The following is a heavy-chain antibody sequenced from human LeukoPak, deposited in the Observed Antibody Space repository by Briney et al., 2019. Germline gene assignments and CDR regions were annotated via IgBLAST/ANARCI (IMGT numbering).Heavy chain of an antibody. V-gene: IGHV5-51*01. D-gene: IGHD3-22*01. CDR1: GYRFTSYW. Sequence: SGESLKISCKGSGYRFTSYWIGWVRPVPGKGLEWMGIIYPGDSETRYSPSFQGQVTISADKSISTAYLQWSSLKASDTAMYYCARPDSSGYYYELNYWGQGTLGTVSS. J-gene: IGHJ4*02. CDR3: ARPDSSGYYYELNY. CDR2: IYPGDSET.